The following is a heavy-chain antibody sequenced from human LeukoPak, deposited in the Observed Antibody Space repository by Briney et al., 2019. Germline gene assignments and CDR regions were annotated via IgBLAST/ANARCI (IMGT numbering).Heavy chain of an antibody. CDR2: IYHSGST. CDR3: ARGELYFDY. Sequence: PSETLSLTCAVSGGSISSGGYSWSWIRQPPGKGLEWIGYIYHSGSTYYNPSLKSRVTISVDRSKNQFSLKLSSVTAADTAVYYCARGELYFDYWGQGTLVTVSS. CDR1: GGSISSGGYS. V-gene: IGHV4-30-2*01. J-gene: IGHJ4*02. D-gene: IGHD1-26*01.